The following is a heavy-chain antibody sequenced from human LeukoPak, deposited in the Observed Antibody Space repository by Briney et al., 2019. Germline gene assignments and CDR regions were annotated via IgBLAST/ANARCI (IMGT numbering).Heavy chain of an antibody. CDR2: INPSGGST. Sequence: ASVKVSCTASGYTFTSYYMHWVRQAPGQGLEWMGIINPSGGSTSYAQKFQGRVTMTRDTSTSTVYMELSSLRSEDTAVYYCARAVNYDFWSGYYRTEYYFDYWGQGTLVTVSS. D-gene: IGHD3-3*01. CDR3: ARAVNYDFWSGYYRTEYYFDY. V-gene: IGHV1-46*01. J-gene: IGHJ4*02. CDR1: GYTFTSYY.